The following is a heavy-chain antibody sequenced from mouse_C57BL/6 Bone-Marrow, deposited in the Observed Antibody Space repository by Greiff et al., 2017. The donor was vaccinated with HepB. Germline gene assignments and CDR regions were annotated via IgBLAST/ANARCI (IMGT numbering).Heavy chain of an antibody. V-gene: IGHV3-6*01. CDR3: ANWDDAIDY. D-gene: IGHD4-1*01. CDR2: ISYDGSN. CDR1: GFSITSGYY. J-gene: IGHJ4*01. Sequence: EVKLLESGLGLVKPSQSLSLTCSVTGFSITSGYYWNWIRQFPGNKLEWMGYISYDGSNNYNPSLRNRISITRDTSKNQFFLKLNSVTTEDTATYYCANWDDAIDYGGQGTSVTVSS.